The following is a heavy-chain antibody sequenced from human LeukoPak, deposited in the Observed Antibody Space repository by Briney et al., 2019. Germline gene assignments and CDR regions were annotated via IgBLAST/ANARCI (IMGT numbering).Heavy chain of an antibody. CDR3: ARVSYCSSTSCSDY. D-gene: IGHD2-2*01. V-gene: IGHV4-34*01. J-gene: IGHJ4*02. CDR2: INHSGST. Sequence: NASETLPLTCAVYGGSFSGYYWSWIRQPPGKGLEWIGEINHSGSTNYNPSLKSRVTISVDTSKNQFSLKLSSVTAADTAVYYCARVSYCSSTSCSDYWGQGTLVTVSS. CDR1: GGSFSGYY.